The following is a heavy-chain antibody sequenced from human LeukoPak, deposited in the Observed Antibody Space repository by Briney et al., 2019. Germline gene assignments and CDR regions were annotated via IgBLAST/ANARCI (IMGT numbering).Heavy chain of an antibody. J-gene: IGHJ4*02. D-gene: IGHD3-22*01. CDR2: IWYDGSNK. CDR1: GFTFSSYG. V-gene: IGHV3-33*01. CDR3: ARFIGGANYYDSSGYDY. Sequence: GGSLRLSCAASGFTFSSYGMPWVRQAPGKGLEWVAVIWYDGSNKYYADSVKGRFTISRDNSKNTLYLQMNSLRAEDTAVYYCARFIGGANYYDSSGYDYWGQGTLVTVSS.